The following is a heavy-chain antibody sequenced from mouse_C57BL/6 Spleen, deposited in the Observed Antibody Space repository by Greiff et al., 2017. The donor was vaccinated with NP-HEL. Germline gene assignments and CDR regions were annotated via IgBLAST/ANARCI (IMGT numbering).Heavy chain of an antibody. Sequence: QVQLQQPGAELVKPGASVKLSCKASGYTFTSYWMHWVKQRPGQGLEWIGMIHPNSGSTNYNEKFKSKATLTVDKSSSTAYMQLSSLTSEDSAVYYCARSESGSSYDFDYWGQGTTLTVSS. J-gene: IGHJ2*01. CDR2: IHPNSGST. D-gene: IGHD1-1*01. CDR1: GYTFTSYW. V-gene: IGHV1-64*01. CDR3: ARSESGSSYDFDY.